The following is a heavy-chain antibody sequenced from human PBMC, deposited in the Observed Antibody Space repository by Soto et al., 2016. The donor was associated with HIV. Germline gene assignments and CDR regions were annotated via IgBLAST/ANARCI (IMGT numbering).Heavy chain of an antibody. CDR1: GGSISTYY. D-gene: IGHD4-17*01. CDR2: IYYSGST. CDR3: ARDESLPTGYYGMDV. J-gene: IGHJ6*02. Sequence: QVQLQESGPGLVKPSETLSLTCTVSGGSISTYYWSWIRQPPGKGLEWIGYIYYSGSTNYNPSLKSRVTISVDTSKNQFSLKLSSVTAADTAVYYCARDESLPTGYYGMDVWGQGTTVTVSS. V-gene: IGHV4-59*01.